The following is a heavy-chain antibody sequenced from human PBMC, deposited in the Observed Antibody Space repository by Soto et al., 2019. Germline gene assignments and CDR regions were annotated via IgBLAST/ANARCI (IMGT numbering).Heavy chain of an antibody. V-gene: IGHV3-11*06. CDR2: ITSTSSYT. CDR3: ARDLNTLFGVEFDY. J-gene: IGHJ4*02. Sequence: QVQLVESGGGLVKPGGSLRLSCAASGFIFSNYYMSWVRQAPGKGLEWVSYITSTSSYTNYTDSVKGRFTISRDNAKSTLYLQMNSLRAEDTAMYFCARDLNTLFGVEFDYWGQGTLVTVSS. D-gene: IGHD3-3*01. CDR1: GFIFSNYY.